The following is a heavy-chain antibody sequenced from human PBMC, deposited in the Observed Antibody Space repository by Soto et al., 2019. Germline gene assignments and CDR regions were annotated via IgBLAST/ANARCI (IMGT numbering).Heavy chain of an antibody. J-gene: IGHJ4*02. CDR1: GFTFRIYW. D-gene: IGHD1-1*01. CDR2: INRDGSST. V-gene: IGHV3-74*01. CDR3: AREIVTTGEYYFDS. Sequence: PGGSLRLSCAASGFTFRIYWMHWVRQAPGKGLVWVSRINRDGSSTSYADSVKGRVTISRDTAKNTLYLQMNSLRAEDTAVYYCAREIVTTGEYYFDSWGLGTLVTVSS.